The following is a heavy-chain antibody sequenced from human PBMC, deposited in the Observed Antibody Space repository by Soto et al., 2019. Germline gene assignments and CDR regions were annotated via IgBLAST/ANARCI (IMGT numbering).Heavy chain of an antibody. D-gene: IGHD2-8*01. Sequence: SETLTLTCNVFAGSINDYYWSWIRQPPGMRLEWIGFVYSGGSSNYNPSFKSRVTISLETSKNQFSLRLTSLTAADSAVYYCARAVYCTHGFCFPNWLDPWGQGILVSVSS. CDR3: ARAVYCTHGFCFPNWLDP. V-gene: IGHV4-59*01. CDR2: VYSGGSS. J-gene: IGHJ5*02. CDR1: AGSINDYY.